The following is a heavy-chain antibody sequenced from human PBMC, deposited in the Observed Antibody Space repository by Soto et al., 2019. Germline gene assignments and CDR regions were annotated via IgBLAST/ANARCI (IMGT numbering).Heavy chain of an antibody. CDR1: GGTFSSYA. J-gene: IGHJ4*02. D-gene: IGHD3-10*01. V-gene: IGHV1-69*01. Sequence: QVQLVQSGAEVKKPGSSVKVSCKTSGGTFSSYAVSWVRQAPGQGLEWMGGIIPILETANYAQKFQGKVTITADESTSTAYMELSSRRSEDTAVYFCAVVGRRSWVSDYCGQGTVVTVS. CDR3: AVVGRRSWVSDY. CDR2: IIPILETA.